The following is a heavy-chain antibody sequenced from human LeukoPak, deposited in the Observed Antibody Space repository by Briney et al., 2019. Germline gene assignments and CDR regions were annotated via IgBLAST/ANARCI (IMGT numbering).Heavy chain of an antibody. Sequence: SETLSLTCTVSGGSVSRGGYYWKWIRQHPGKGLEWLGFTSYSEGTYYNPSLMSRITISVDRSHNQFSLKMREVTAADTAVYFCATADWESFYFDSWGQGALVAVSS. D-gene: IGHD1-26*01. J-gene: IGHJ4*02. CDR1: GGSVSRGGYY. CDR3: ATADWESFYFDS. CDR2: TSYSEGT. V-gene: IGHV4-31*03.